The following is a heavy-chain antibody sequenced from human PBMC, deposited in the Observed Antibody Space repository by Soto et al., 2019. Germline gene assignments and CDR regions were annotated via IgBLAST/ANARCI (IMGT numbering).Heavy chain of an antibody. CDR1: GFTFSSYA. J-gene: IGHJ4*02. Sequence: EVQLLESGGGLVQPGGSLRLSCAASGFTFSSYAMSWVRQAPGKGLEWVSAISGSGGSTYYADSVKGRFTISRDNSKNTLYLRMNSLRAEDTAVYYCAKSMSGAVVAATVDYWGQGTLVTVSS. CDR3: AKSMSGAVVAATVDY. CDR2: ISGSGGST. V-gene: IGHV3-23*01. D-gene: IGHD2-15*01.